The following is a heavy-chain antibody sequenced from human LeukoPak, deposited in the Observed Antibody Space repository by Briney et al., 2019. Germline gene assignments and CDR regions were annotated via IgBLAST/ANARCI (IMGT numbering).Heavy chain of an antibody. D-gene: IGHD6-25*01. CDR1: GGSISTSSHY. CDR3: ARHVRRLNDAFDI. J-gene: IGHJ3*02. V-gene: IGHV4-39*01. Sequence: PSETLSLTCTVSGGSISTSSHYWGWIRQPPGKGLEWIGSVYYSGSTYLKPSLRSRLTISVDTSKNQFSLNVSSVTARDTAVYYCARHVRRLNDAFDIWGQGTMVTVSS. CDR2: VYYSGST.